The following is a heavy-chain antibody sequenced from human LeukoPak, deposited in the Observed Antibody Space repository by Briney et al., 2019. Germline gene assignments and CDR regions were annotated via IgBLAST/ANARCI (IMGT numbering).Heavy chain of an antibody. CDR1: GGSISSYY. Sequence: PSETLSLTCTVSGGSISSYYWSWIRQPPGKGLEWIGEINHSGSTNYNPSLKSRVTISVDTSKNQFSLKLSSVTAADTAVYYCARGRYSSGWYPRKNDAFDIWGQGTMVTVSS. J-gene: IGHJ3*02. D-gene: IGHD6-19*01. V-gene: IGHV4-34*01. CDR3: ARGRYSSGWYPRKNDAFDI. CDR2: INHSGST.